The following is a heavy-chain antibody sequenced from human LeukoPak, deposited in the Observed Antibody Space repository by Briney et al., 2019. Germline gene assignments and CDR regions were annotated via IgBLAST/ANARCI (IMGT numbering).Heavy chain of an antibody. Sequence: SETLSLTCTVSGGSISSYYWSWIRQPPGKGLEWIGYIYYSGSTNYSPSLKSRVTISEDTSKNQFYLKLSSVTAADTAVYYCARGVRDYGDYYYYYYGMDVWGQGTTVTVSS. CDR2: IYYSGST. D-gene: IGHD4-17*01. J-gene: IGHJ6*02. CDR1: GGSISSYY. CDR3: ARGVRDYGDYYYYYYGMDV. V-gene: IGHV4-59*01.